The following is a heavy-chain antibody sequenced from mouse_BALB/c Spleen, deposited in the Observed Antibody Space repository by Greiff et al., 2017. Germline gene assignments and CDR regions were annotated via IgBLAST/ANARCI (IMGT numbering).Heavy chain of an antibody. D-gene: IGHD2-1*01. V-gene: IGHV1-69*01. CDR1: GYTFTDYW. J-gene: IGHJ2*01. Sequence: QVQLQQPGAELVMPGASVKMSCKASGYTFTDYWMHWVKQRPGQGLEWIGAIDTSDSYTSYNQKFKGKATLTVDESSSTAYMQLSSLTSEDSAVYYCASSYGNCLDYWGQGTTLTVSS. CDR2: IDTSDSYT. CDR3: ASSYGNCLDY.